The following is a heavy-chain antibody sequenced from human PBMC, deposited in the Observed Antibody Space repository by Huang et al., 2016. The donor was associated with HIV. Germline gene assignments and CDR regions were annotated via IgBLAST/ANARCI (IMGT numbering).Heavy chain of an antibody. Sequence: QVQLVESGGGLVKPGGSLRLACEACGFSFSDYYISLIRQAPGNGLEWISYISISGGSIYYADSGRGRFTISRDNAKNSLYLQMNSLRVEDTAIYYCVREREMATLRVRSFDSWGQGTLVTVSS. CDR3: VREREMATLRVRSFDS. CDR2: ISISGGSI. V-gene: IGHV3-11*01. J-gene: IGHJ4*02. CDR1: GFSFSDYY.